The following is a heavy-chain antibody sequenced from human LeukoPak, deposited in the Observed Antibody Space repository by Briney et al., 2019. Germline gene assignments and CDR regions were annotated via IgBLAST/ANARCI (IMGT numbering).Heavy chain of an antibody. CDR2: IIPILGIA. V-gene: IGHV1-69*04. D-gene: IGHD3-10*01. Sequence: SVKVSCKASGGTFSSYAISWVRQAPGQGLERMERIIPILGIANYAQKFQGRVTITADKSTSTAYMELSSLRSEDTAVYYCARSTYYGSGSYYVSAIDYWGQGTLVTVSP. CDR1: GGTFSSYA. J-gene: IGHJ4*02. CDR3: ARSTYYGSGSYYVSAIDY.